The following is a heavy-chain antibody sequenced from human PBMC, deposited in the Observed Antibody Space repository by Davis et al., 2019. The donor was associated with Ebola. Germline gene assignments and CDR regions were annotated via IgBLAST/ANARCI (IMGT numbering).Heavy chain of an antibody. D-gene: IGHD1-26*01. CDR2: MHPRNYDT. V-gene: IGHV5-51*01. J-gene: IGHJ6*03. CDR3: ARRAWDQHYYYYMDV. CDR1: GYPFTDYW. Sequence: GESLKISCKASGYPFTDYWIGWVRQMPGKGLEWMGLMHPRNYDTRYSTSFLGQFTISADKSTSNTYLQWSSLKDSDTAMYYWARRAWDQHYYYYMDVWGKGTTVTVSS.